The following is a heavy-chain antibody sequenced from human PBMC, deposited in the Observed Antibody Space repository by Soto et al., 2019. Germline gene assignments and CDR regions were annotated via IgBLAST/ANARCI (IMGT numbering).Heavy chain of an antibody. V-gene: IGHV4-30-4*01. CDR2: IYYSGST. Sequence: SETLSLTCTVSGGSISSGDYYWSWIRQPPGKGLEWIGYIYYSGSTYYNPSLKSRVTISVDTSKNQFSLKLSSVTAADTAVYYCAREIAARRNYFDYWGQGTLVTVSS. CDR3: AREIAARRNYFDY. CDR1: GGSISSGDYY. D-gene: IGHD6-6*01. J-gene: IGHJ4*02.